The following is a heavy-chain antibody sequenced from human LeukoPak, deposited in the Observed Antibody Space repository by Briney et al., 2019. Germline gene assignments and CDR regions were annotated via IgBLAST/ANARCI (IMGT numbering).Heavy chain of an antibody. Sequence: GGSLRLSCAASGFTFSRYSMNWVRQAPGMGLEWVSYISSSSSYIYYAASAKGRFTISRDNAQKSLYLQMNSLRAEDTAVYYCARDDDYFGSGSYSPFDNWGQGTLVTVSS. CDR1: GFTFSRYS. V-gene: IGHV3-21*01. J-gene: IGHJ4*02. CDR2: ISSSSSYI. CDR3: ARDDDYFGSGSYSPFDN. D-gene: IGHD3-10*01.